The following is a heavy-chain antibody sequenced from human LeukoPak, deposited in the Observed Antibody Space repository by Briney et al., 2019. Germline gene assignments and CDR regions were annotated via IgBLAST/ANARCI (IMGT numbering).Heavy chain of an antibody. D-gene: IGHD1-14*01. J-gene: IGHJ3*02. CDR1: GFNFYAYP. V-gene: IGHV3-23*01. Sequence: QTGGSLRLSCAASGFNFYAYPMSWVREAPGKGLEWGSSISDSGGSTHYAASVRGRFRLSRDNFEKTLYLQMNRLRAEDTAVYYCEKGKINHDGAFDIWGQGTRVIVAS. CDR2: ISDSGGST. CDR3: EKGKINHDGAFDI.